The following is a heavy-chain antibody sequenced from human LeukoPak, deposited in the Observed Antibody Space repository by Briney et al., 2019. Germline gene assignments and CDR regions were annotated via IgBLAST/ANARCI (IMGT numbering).Heavy chain of an antibody. Sequence: PSETLSLTCTVSGGSISSGGFYWSWIRQHPGKGLEWIGYIYYSGSTYYNPSLKSRVTISLDTSKNQFSLRLSSVTAADTAFYYCAREIGGYSYGPLDYWGQGTLVTVSS. CDR3: AREIGGYSYGPLDY. CDR2: IYYSGST. V-gene: IGHV4-31*03. J-gene: IGHJ4*02. CDR1: GGSISSGGFY. D-gene: IGHD5-18*01.